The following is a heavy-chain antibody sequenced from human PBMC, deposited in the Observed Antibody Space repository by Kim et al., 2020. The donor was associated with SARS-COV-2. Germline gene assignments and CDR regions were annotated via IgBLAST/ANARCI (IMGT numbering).Heavy chain of an antibody. CDR1: GYTFTSYA. CDR2: INAGNGNT. V-gene: IGHV1-3*01. CDR3: AREETTMVRETYGMDV. J-gene: IGHJ6*02. Sequence: ASVKVSCKASGYTFTSYAMHWVRQAPGQRLEWMGWINAGNGNTKYSQKFQGRVTITRDTSASTAYMELSSLRSEDTAVYYCAREETTMVRETYGMDVWGQGTTVTVSS. D-gene: IGHD3-10*01.